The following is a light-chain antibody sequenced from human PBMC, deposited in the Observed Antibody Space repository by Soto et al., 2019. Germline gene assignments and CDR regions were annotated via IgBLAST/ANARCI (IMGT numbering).Light chain of an antibody. Sequence: QAALTQPPSVSAAPGQRVTISCSGSSSNIGSNYVSWYQHLPGTAPKLLIYDNNERPSGIPDRFSGSKSGTLASLTITGLQTGDEADYYCGTWDGSLTAGVFGGGTQLTVL. CDR1: SSNIGSNY. J-gene: IGLJ3*02. CDR3: GTWDGSLTAGV. V-gene: IGLV1-51*01. CDR2: DNN.